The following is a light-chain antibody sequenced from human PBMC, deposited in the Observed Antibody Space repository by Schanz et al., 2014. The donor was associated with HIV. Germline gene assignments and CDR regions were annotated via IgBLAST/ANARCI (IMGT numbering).Light chain of an antibody. V-gene: IGKV1-8*01. J-gene: IGKJ3*01. Sequence: AIRMTQSPSSFSASTGDRVTITCRASQGISSYLARYQQKPGRPPKPLIYKASTLETGVPSRFSGSGSGTDFTLTISSLQAEDVAVYYCQQYYSTPPFTFGPGTKVDIK. CDR2: KAS. CDR3: QQYYSTPPFT. CDR1: QGISSY.